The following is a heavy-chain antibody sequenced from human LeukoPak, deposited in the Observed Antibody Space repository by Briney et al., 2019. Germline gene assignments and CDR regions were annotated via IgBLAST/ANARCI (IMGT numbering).Heavy chain of an antibody. CDR1: GFTFSGFS. V-gene: IGHV3-73*01. D-gene: IGHD5-24*01. CDR2: IRNKANNYAT. J-gene: IGHJ4*02. Sequence: PGGSLKLSCAASGFTFSGFSLHWVRQASGKGLEWVGCIRNKANNYATTYAASVRGRFTISRDDSKNTAYLQMNSLKTEDTALYYCATSSNAYNDHWGQGTLVTVSS. CDR3: ATSSNAYNDH.